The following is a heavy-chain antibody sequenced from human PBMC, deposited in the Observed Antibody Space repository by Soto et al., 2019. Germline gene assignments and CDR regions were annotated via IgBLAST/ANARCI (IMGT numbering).Heavy chain of an antibody. V-gene: IGHV4-34*01. CDR2: INHSGST. Sequence: SETLSLTCAVYGGSFSGYYWSWIRQPPGKGLEWIGEINHSGSTNYNPSLKSRVTISVDTSKNQFSLKLSSVTAADTAVYYCASFRYYYGSGSCPHWGQGTLVTVS. CDR3: ASFRYYYGSGSCPH. J-gene: IGHJ4*02. CDR1: GGSFSGYY. D-gene: IGHD3-10*01.